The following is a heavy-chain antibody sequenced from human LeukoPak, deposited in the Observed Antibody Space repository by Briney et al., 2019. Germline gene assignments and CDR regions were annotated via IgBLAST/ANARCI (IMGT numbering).Heavy chain of an antibody. CDR2: IYYSGST. Sequence: PSETLSLTCTVSGGSISSSSYYWGWIRQPPGKGLEWIGYIYYSGSTNYNPSLKSRVTISVDTSKSQFSLRLTSVTAADTAVYYCASGSAVAAAGDYWGQGTLVTVSS. J-gene: IGHJ4*02. V-gene: IGHV4-61*05. D-gene: IGHD6-13*01. CDR3: ASGSAVAAAGDY. CDR1: GGSISSSSYY.